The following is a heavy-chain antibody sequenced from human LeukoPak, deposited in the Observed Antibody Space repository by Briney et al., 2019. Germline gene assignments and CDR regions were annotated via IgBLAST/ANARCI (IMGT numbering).Heavy chain of an antibody. CDR1: GGTFSNYA. CDR2: VVPIFGTT. J-gene: IGHJ5*02. Sequence: SVKVSCKASGGTFSNYAITWVRQAPGQGLQWVGRVVPIFGTTSYAQNFQGRATVSADESTNTAYMELNNLQSEDTAVYYCARDQGMLATWGWFDPWGQGTLVTVSS. CDR3: ARDQGMLATWGWFDP. V-gene: IGHV1-69*13. D-gene: IGHD5-12*01.